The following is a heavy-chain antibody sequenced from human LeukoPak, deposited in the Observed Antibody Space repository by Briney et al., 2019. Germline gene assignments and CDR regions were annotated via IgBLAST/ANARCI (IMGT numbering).Heavy chain of an antibody. Sequence: ETGGSLRLSCAASGFTFSSCSMNWVRQAPGKGLEWVSSISSSSSYIYYADSVKGRFTISRDNAKNSLYLQMNSLRAEDTAVYYCARQGGGGYYYDSSGYYYDYWGQGTLVTVSS. V-gene: IGHV3-21*01. CDR1: GFTFSSCS. D-gene: IGHD3-22*01. J-gene: IGHJ4*02. CDR3: ARQGGGGYYYDSSGYYYDY. CDR2: ISSSSSYI.